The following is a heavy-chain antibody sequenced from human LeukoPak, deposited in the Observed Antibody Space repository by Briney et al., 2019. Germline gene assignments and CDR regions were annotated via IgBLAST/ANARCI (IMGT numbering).Heavy chain of an antibody. CDR2: IYTSGST. V-gene: IGHV4-4*07. CDR1: GGSISSYY. CDR3: ARGILPSDSSGCPCLDGAFDI. Sequence: SETLSLTCTVSGGSISSYYWSWIWQPAGKGLEWIGRIYTSGSTNYNPSLKSRVTISVDTSKNQFSLKLSSVTAADTAVYYCARGILPSDSSGCPCLDGAFDIWGQGTMVTVSS. D-gene: IGHD3-22*01. J-gene: IGHJ3*02.